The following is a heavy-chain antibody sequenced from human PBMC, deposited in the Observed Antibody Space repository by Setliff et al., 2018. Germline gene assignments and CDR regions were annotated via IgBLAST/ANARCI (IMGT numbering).Heavy chain of an antibody. CDR1: GYSFTSYW. CDR3: ARSRSNFWSGYFNWFDP. D-gene: IGHD3-3*01. J-gene: IGHJ5*02. CDR2: IYPGDSDT. Sequence: GASLTISCKGSGYSFTSYWIGWVRQMPGKGLEWMGIIYPGDSDTRYSPSFQGQVTISADKSTSTAYLQWSSLKASDTAMYYCARSRSNFWSGYFNWFDPWGQGTLVTVSS. V-gene: IGHV5-51*01.